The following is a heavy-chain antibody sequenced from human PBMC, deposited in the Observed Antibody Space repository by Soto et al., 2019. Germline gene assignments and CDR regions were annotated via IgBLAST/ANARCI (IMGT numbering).Heavy chain of an antibody. Sequence: QVQLLQSGTEVKKPGSSVKVSCKASGGTFRNYPINWVRQAPGQGLEWMGSIFPLTDIPDYAQNFQARITISADKSTSTAYMELSSLTSDDPAMYFCARGPLVVLNYFESWGQGTLVTVSS. CDR3: ARGPLVVLNYFES. CDR1: GGTFRNYP. CDR2: IFPLTDIP. J-gene: IGHJ4*02. V-gene: IGHV1-69*02.